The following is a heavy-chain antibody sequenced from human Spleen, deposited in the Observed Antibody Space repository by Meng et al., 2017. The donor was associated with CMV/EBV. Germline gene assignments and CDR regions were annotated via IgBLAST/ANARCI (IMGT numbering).Heavy chain of an antibody. CDR3: VLVYGDSIAGYFYGMDV. CDR2: ISGGTTYSM. CDR1: GFNFNIYS. Sequence: GESLKISCAASGFNFNIYSMNWVRQAPGKGLEWVSHISGGTTYSMYYADSVKGRFTISRDDSKKTTYLQMNSLKTEDTAVYYCVLVYGDSIAGYFYGMDVWGQGTTVTVSS. V-gene: IGHV3-48*04. J-gene: IGHJ6*02. D-gene: IGHD4-17*01.